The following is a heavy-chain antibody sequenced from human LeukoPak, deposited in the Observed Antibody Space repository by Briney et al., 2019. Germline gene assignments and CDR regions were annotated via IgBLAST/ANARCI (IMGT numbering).Heavy chain of an antibody. D-gene: IGHD3-10*01. V-gene: IGHV3-33*08. Sequence: GRSLRLSCAASGFTFSSYVMHWVRQAPGKGLEWVAFIRYDGSNKYYADSVKGRFTISGDNSKNTLYLQMNSLRAEDTAVYYCARVTYGSGTYGAFDYWGQGTLVTVSS. J-gene: IGHJ4*02. CDR3: ARVTYGSGTYGAFDY. CDR1: GFTFSSYV. CDR2: IRYDGSNK.